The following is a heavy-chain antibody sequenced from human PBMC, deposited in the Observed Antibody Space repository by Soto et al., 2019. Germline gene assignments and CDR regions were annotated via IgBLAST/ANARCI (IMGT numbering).Heavy chain of an antibody. Sequence: ASVKVSCKVSGYTLTELSMHWVRQAPGKGLEWMGGFDPEDGETIYAQKFQGRVTMTEDTSTDTAYMELRSLRSDDTAVYYCARELRYLNSVDYWGQGTLVTVSS. V-gene: IGHV1-24*01. CDR3: ARELRYLNSVDY. CDR1: GYTLTELS. CDR2: FDPEDGET. J-gene: IGHJ4*02. D-gene: IGHD1-20*01.